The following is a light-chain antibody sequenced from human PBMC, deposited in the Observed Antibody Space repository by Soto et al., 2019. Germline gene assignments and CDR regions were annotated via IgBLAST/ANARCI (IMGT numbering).Light chain of an antibody. V-gene: IGKV3-20*01. J-gene: IGKJ1*01. CDR3: QQYGSSGT. Sequence: EIVLTQSPGSLSLSPRERATLSCRASQSVSSNHLAWYQQKPGQAPRLLIYGASSRATGIPDRFSGSGSGTDFTLTISRLEPEDFAVYYCQQYGSSGTFGQGTKVDIK. CDR1: QSVSSNH. CDR2: GAS.